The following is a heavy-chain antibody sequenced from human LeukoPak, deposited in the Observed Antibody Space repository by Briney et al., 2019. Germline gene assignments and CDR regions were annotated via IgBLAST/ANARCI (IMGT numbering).Heavy chain of an antibody. D-gene: IGHD6-19*01. Sequence: GGSLRLSCAASGFTFRSDAIYWVRQAPGKGLRWSSVIIVMVGATYFADSVKGRFTISRDNSKNTVFLQMDSLRAEDTAVYYCAKTTAGYSSGRYPGWPIDYWGQGTLVTVSS. J-gene: IGHJ4*02. CDR3: AKTTAGYSSGRYPGWPIDY. V-gene: IGHV3-23*01. CDR1: GFTFRSDA. CDR2: IIVMVGAT.